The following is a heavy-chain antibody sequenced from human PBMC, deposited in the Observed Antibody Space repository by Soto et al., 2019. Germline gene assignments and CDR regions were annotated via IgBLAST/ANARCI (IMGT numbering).Heavy chain of an antibody. CDR1: GFTFSSYA. CDR3: AKRKGLGVAFDI. D-gene: IGHD5-12*01. J-gene: IGHJ3*02. Sequence: GGSLRLSCAASGFTFSSYAMSWVRQAPGKGLEWVSAISGSGGGTYYADSVKGRFTISRDNSKNTLYLQMNSLRAEDTAVYYCAKRKGLGVAFDIWGQGTMVTVSS. CDR2: ISGSGGGT. V-gene: IGHV3-23*01.